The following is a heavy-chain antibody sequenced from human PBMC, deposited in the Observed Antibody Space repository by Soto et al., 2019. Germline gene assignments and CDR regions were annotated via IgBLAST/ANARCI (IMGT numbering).Heavy chain of an antibody. Sequence: QVQLVESGGGVVQPGTSLRLSCAASGFTFSTYAMHWVRQALGKGLEWVAVIAYDGINKYYADSVKGRFTISRDNSRNTLYLQMNSLRAEDTAVYSCVRDGGSYWGQGTQVIVSS. D-gene: IGHD3-16*01. V-gene: IGHV3-30-3*01. J-gene: IGHJ4*02. CDR2: IAYDGINK. CDR1: GFTFSTYA. CDR3: VRDGGSY.